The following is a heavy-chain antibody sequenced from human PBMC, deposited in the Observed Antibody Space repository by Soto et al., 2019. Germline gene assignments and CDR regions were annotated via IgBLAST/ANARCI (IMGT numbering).Heavy chain of an antibody. CDR1: GFTFSSYA. CDR2: ISYDGSNK. J-gene: IGHJ4*02. V-gene: IGHV3-30-3*01. CDR3: ERRGPGAYFDY. D-gene: IGHD2-8*02. Sequence: GGSLRLSCAASGFTFSSYAMHWVRQAPGKGLEWAAVISYDGSNKYYADSVKGRFTISRDNSKNTLYLQMNSLRTEDTAVYYGERRGPGAYFDYWGQGTLVTVSS.